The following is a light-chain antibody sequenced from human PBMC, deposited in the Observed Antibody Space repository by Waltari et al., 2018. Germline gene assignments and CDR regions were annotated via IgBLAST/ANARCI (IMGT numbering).Light chain of an antibody. CDR3: QAWDNSVL. V-gene: IGLV3-1*01. Sequence: SYELTQPPSVSLSPGQTATITCFGDKLGDKYSSWYQQKPGQSPVLLIYQNNKRPSGIPERFSGSNSGNTATLTISGTQAVDEAVYYCQAWDNSVLFGGGTKLTVL. CDR2: QNN. CDR1: KLGDKY. J-gene: IGLJ2*01.